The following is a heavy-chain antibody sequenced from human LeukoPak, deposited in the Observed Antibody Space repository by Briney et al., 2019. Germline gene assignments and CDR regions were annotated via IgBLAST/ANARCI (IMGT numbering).Heavy chain of an antibody. CDR1: GFTVSSNY. Sequence: LSGGSLRLSCAASGFTVSSNYMSWVRQAPGKGLEWVSVIYSGGSTYYADSVKGRFTITRDNSKNTLYLQMNSLRAEDTAVYYCASTGGSSWPYGAFDIWGQGTMVTVSS. V-gene: IGHV3-53*01. J-gene: IGHJ3*02. D-gene: IGHD6-13*01. CDR2: IYSGGST. CDR3: ASTGGSSWPYGAFDI.